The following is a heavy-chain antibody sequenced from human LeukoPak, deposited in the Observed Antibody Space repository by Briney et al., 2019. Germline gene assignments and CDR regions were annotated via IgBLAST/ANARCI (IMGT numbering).Heavy chain of an antibody. CDR3: AKAEIAAAGIMDYYYYGMDV. D-gene: IGHD6-13*01. CDR1: GFTFSSYW. Sequence: GGSLRLSCAASGFTFSSYWMSWVRQAPGKGLEWVAVISYDGSNKYYADSVKGRFTISRDNPKNTLYLQMNSLRAEDTAVYYCAKAEIAAAGIMDYYYYGMDVWGQGTTVTVSS. CDR2: ISYDGSNK. V-gene: IGHV3-30*18. J-gene: IGHJ6*02.